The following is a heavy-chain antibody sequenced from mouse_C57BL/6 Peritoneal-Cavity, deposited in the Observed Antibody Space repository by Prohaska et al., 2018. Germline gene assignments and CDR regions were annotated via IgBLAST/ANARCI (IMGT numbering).Heavy chain of an antibody. Sequence: EVQLQQSGPELVKPGASVKISFKASGYTFTDYYMNWVKQSHGKSLEWIGDINPNNGGTSYNQKFKGKATLTVDKSSSTAYMELRSLTSEDSAVYYCAIYYGNYYFDYWGQGTTLTVSS. CDR2: INPNNGGT. CDR3: AIYYGNYYFDY. CDR1: GYTFTDYY. J-gene: IGHJ2*01. D-gene: IGHD2-1*01. V-gene: IGHV1-26*01.